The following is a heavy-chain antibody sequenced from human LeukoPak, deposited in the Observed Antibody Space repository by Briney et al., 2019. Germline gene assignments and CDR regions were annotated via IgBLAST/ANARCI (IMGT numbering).Heavy chain of an antibody. CDR1: GFTFSSYA. CDR2: ISGSGGST. CDR3: VRIVVVPAAIVGYYSGGSCQIFDY. V-gene: IGHV3-23*01. Sequence: PGGSLRLSCAASGFTFSSYAMSWVRQAPGKGLEWVSAISGSGGSTYYADSVKGRFTISRDNSKNTLYLQMNSLRAEDTAVYYCVRIVVVPAAIVGYYSGGSCQIFDYWGQGTLVTVSS. D-gene: IGHD2-2*01. J-gene: IGHJ4*02.